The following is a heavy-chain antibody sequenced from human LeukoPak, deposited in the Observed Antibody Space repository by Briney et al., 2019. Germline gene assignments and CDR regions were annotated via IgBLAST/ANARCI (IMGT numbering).Heavy chain of an antibody. CDR3: ARGPQLVGYFYIDV. CDR2: IYYSGST. CDR1: GGSISSSSYY. J-gene: IGHJ6*03. Sequence: SETLSLTCTVSGGSISSSSYYWGWIRQPPGKGLEWIGSIYYSGSTYYNPSLKSRVTISVDTSKNQFSLKLNSVTPEDTAVYFCARGPQLVGYFYIDVWGKGTTVTVSS. V-gene: IGHV4-39*07. D-gene: IGHD6-13*01.